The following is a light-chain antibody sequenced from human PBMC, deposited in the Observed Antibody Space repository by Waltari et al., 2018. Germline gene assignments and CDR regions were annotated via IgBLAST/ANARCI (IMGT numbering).Light chain of an antibody. V-gene: IGKV1-12*01. J-gene: IGKJ1*01. CDR2: AAS. CDR1: QGIKSW. Sequence: DIQMTQSPSSVSASVGDRVTITCRASQGIKSWLAWYQQKPGNAPKLLIYAASSVQSGVPSRFSGSGSGTDFTLTISSLQPEDFATYYCQQANSFPRTFGQGTKVEIK. CDR3: QQANSFPRT.